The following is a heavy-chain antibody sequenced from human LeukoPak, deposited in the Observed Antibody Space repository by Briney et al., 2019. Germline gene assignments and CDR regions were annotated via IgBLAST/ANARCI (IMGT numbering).Heavy chain of an antibody. CDR3: ARLRSGSGDYYYMDV. Sequence: SETLSLTCTVSGGSISSYYWSWIRQPPGKGLEWIGYIYYSGSTNYNPSLKSRVTISVDTSKNQFSLKLSSVTAADTAVYYCARLRSGSGDYYYMDVWGKGTTVTVSS. CDR1: GGSISSYY. D-gene: IGHD1-14*01. CDR2: IYYSGST. V-gene: IGHV4-59*08. J-gene: IGHJ6*03.